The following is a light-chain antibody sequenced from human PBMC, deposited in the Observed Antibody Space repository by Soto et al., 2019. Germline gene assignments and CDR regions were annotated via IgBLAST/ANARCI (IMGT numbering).Light chain of an antibody. CDR2: GTS. J-gene: IGKJ5*01. V-gene: IGKV3-15*01. Sequence: EVVMTQSPVTLSVSPGERATLSCRASQTVSSNLAWYQQKPGQSPRLLIYGTSTRATGIPARFSGSGSGTEFTLTVSSLQSEDFAVYYCQQYIKWPITFGQGTRLEIK. CDR1: QTVSSN. CDR3: QQYIKWPIT.